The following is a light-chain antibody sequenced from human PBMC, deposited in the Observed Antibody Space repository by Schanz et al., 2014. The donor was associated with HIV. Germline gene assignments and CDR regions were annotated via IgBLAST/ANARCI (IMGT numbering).Light chain of an antibody. CDR3: QHYHNYLWT. CDR1: QSISTY. CDR2: AAS. Sequence: DIQMTQSPTSLSASVGDRITITCRASQSISTYVNWYQQKPGKAPKLLIYAASSLQSGVPSRFSGGGSGTDFTLTISSLQPEDFATYYCQHYHNYLWTFGQGTKVEIK. V-gene: IGKV1-16*01. J-gene: IGKJ1*01.